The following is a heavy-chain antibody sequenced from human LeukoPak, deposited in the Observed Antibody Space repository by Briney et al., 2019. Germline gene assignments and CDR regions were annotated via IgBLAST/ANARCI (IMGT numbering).Heavy chain of an antibody. Sequence: SETLSLTCTVSGGSISSYYWSWIRQPPGKGLEWIGEINHSGSTNYNPSLKSRVTISVDTSKNQFSLKLSSVTAADTAVYYCARAPRITIFGVGMKGGFVDVWGQGTTVTVSS. CDR3: ARAPRITIFGVGMKGGFVDV. V-gene: IGHV4-34*01. J-gene: IGHJ6*02. CDR1: GGSISSYY. CDR2: INHSGST. D-gene: IGHD3-3*01.